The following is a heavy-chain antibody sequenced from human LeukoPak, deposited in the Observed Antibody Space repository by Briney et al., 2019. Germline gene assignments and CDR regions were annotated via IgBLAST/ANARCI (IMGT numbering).Heavy chain of an antibody. Sequence: GGSLRLSCAASGFTFSNYGMTWVRQAPGKGLEWVSGISGSGGSPYYADSVKGRFTISRDNSKSTLFLQMNSLRVEDTAVYYCARIYYDYVWVYPSGWFDPWGQGTLVTVSS. D-gene: IGHD3-16*01. CDR3: ARIYYDYVWVYPSGWFDP. J-gene: IGHJ5*02. CDR1: GFTFSNYG. V-gene: IGHV3-23*01. CDR2: ISGSGGSP.